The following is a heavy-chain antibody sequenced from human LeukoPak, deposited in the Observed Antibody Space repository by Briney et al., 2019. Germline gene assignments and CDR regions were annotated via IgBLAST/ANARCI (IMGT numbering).Heavy chain of an antibody. CDR3: ARSYYDSSGYYWSYFDY. V-gene: IGHV3-48*02. D-gene: IGHD3-22*01. CDR1: GFTFSNYW. CDR2: ISGSSSTI. Sequence: PGGSLRLSCAASGFTFSNYWIHWVRQAPGKGLEWVSYISGSSSTIYYADSVKGRFTISRDNAKNSLYLHMNSLRDEDTAVYYCARSYYDSSGYYWSYFDYWGQGTLVTVSS. J-gene: IGHJ4*02.